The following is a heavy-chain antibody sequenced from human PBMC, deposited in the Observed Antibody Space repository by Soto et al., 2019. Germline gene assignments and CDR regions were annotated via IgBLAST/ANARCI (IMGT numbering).Heavy chain of an antibody. CDR2: ISYDGTYK. V-gene: IGHV3-30*03. CDR3: AREISYSSGDSFSSIDFYYALDL. CDR1: GFTFSNYG. Sequence: QAQLVESGGGVVQPGGPLRLSCAASGFTFSNYGIHWVRQAPGEGLEWVAVISYDGTYKDYAESVQGRFTIARDNPKNTLYLEASSLTQQDTAVYFCAREISYSSGDSFSSIDFYYALDLWGQWTTVIVSS. D-gene: IGHD2-21*02. J-gene: IGHJ6*02.